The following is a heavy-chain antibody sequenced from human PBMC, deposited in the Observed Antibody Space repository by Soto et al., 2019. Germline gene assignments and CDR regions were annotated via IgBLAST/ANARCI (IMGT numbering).Heavy chain of an antibody. CDR3: ATYPRGRGYYYGMDV. J-gene: IGHJ6*02. Sequence: QVQLVQSGAEVKKPGSSVKVSCRASGGTFSSYAISWVRQAPGQGLEWMGGIIPIFGTANYAQKFQGRVTITADESXXTAYMELSSLRSEDTAVYYCATYPRGRGYYYGMDVWGQGTTVTVSS. V-gene: IGHV1-69*12. D-gene: IGHD1-26*01. CDR2: IIPIFGTA. CDR1: GGTFSSYA.